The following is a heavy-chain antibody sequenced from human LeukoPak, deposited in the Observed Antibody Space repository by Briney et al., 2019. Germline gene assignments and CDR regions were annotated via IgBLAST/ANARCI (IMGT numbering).Heavy chain of an antibody. Sequence: SSETLSLTCTVSGGSISSYYWSWIRQPAGKGLEWIGRIYTSGSTNYNPSPKSRVTMSVDTSKNQFSLKLSSVTAADTAVYYCARDLASSGYLDWGQGTLVTVSS. V-gene: IGHV4-4*07. CDR1: GGSISSYY. J-gene: IGHJ4*02. CDR3: ARDLASSGYLD. D-gene: IGHD3-22*01. CDR2: IYTSGST.